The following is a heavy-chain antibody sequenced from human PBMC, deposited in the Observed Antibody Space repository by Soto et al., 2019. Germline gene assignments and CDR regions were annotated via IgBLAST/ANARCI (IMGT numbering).Heavy chain of an antibody. J-gene: IGHJ3*02. V-gene: IGHV6-1*01. D-gene: IGHD3-10*01. CDR3: ASQFGELLADAFDI. CDR2: TYYRSKWYN. Sequence: PSQTLSLTCAISGDSVSSNSAAWNWIRQSPSRGLEWLGRTYYRSKWYNDYALSVKSRITINPDTSKNQFSLQLNSVTPEDTAVYYCASQFGELLADAFDIWGQGTMVTVSS. CDR1: GDSVSSNSAA.